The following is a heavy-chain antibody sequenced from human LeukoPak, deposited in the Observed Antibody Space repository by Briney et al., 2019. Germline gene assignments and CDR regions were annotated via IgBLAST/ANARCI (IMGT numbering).Heavy chain of an antibody. V-gene: IGHV3-48*04. CDR2: ISRSSSTI. D-gene: IGHD1-20*01. J-gene: IGHJ4*02. CDR1: GFTFSSYS. Sequence: HPGGSLRLSCAASGFTFSSYSMNWVRQAPGKGLEWVSYISRSSSTIYYADSVKGRFTISRDNAKNSLYLQMNSLRAEDTAVYYCARDVTGTSGYWGQGTLVTVSS. CDR3: ARDVTGTSGY.